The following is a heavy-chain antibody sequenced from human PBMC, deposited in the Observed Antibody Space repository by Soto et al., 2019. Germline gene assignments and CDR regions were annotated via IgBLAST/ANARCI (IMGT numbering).Heavy chain of an antibody. V-gene: IGHV1-18*04. J-gene: IGHJ6*02. D-gene: IGHD1-20*01. CDR3: ARDPPIPGSLRGTPLMNV. Sequence: QIQLVQSGPEVQQPGASVKVSCKASGYSFTSYGISWVRQAPGQGLEWVGWISAYNGNTNYAQSLQGRVTMTTDTSTNTAYMELKSLRSDDTAVYYCARDPPIPGSLRGTPLMNVWGQGTTVTVSS. CDR1: GYSFTSYG. CDR2: ISAYNGNT.